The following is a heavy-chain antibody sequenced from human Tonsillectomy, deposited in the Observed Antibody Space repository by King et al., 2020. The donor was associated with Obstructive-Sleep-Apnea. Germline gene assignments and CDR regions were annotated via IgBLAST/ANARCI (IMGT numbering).Heavy chain of an antibody. CDR1: GYTFTNYD. D-gene: IGHD2-2*01. V-gene: IGHV1-8*01. J-gene: IGHJ4*02. CDR3: AGRRGAGSSDY. CDR2: MNPKRGNT. Sequence: VQLVESGAEVKKPGASVKVSCPASGYTFTNYDIIWVRQATGQGREWMGWMNPKRGNTSYEQKIQGRVALTRNNSTNTAYKELSSLISEDTAVYYCAGRRGAGSSDYWGQGTLVTVSS.